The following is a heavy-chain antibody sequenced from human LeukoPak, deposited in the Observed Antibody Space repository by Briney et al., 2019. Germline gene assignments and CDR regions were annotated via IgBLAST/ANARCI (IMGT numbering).Heavy chain of an antibody. J-gene: IGHJ4*02. D-gene: IGHD2-8*02. CDR1: GFTFSTYV. V-gene: IGHV3-23*01. Sequence: RGSLRLSCAASGFTFSTYVKIWVRQPPGKGLGWVSSIFPSGGEIHYADSVRGRFTISRDNSKSTLSLQMNSLRAEDTAIYYCATYRQVLLPFESWGQGTLVTVSS. CDR2: IFPSGGEI. CDR3: ATYRQVLLPFES.